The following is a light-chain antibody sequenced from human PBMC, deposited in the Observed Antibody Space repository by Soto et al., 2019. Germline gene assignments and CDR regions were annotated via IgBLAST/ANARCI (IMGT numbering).Light chain of an antibody. V-gene: IGKV1-39*01. CDR1: QSISTY. CDR2: GAS. Sequence: DIQMTQSPSSLSASIGDRITITCRASQSISTYLKWYQQKPGKAPRLLIYGASTLQNGVPSRFSGSGSATDYTLTISSLQPEDFATYYCQHSFITPPLTLGGGTKVEMK. CDR3: QHSFITPPLT. J-gene: IGKJ4*01.